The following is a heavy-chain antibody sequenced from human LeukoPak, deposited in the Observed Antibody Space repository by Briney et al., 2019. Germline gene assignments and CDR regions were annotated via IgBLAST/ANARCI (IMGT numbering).Heavy chain of an antibody. CDR3: ARGGARAFDI. Sequence: SETLSLTCAVYGESFINYYWSWIRQPPGKGLEWIGEINLRGITNYNPSLKSRVTISLDTSKNQFSLKLSSVTAADTAVYYCARGGARAFDIWGQGTMVTVSS. CDR2: INLRGIT. V-gene: IGHV4-34*01. CDR1: GESFINYY. J-gene: IGHJ3*02. D-gene: IGHD3-16*01.